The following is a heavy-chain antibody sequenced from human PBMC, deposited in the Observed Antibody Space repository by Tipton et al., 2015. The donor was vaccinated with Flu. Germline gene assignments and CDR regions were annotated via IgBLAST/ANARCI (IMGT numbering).Heavy chain of an antibody. J-gene: IGHJ4*02. CDR3: ARVLSGYGPPFDY. D-gene: IGHD5-12*01. CDR1: GFTFSSYW. Sequence: SLRLSCAASGFTFSSYWMHWVRQAPGKGLVWVSRINSDGSSTSYADSVKGRFTISRDNAKNTLYLQMNSLRAEDTAVYYCARVLSGYGPPFDYWGQGTLVTVSS. V-gene: IGHV3-74*01. CDR2: INSDGSST.